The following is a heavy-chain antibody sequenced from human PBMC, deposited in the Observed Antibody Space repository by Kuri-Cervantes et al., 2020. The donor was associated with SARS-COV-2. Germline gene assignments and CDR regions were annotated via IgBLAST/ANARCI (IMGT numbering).Heavy chain of an antibody. CDR3: ARYDRSIAAADY. D-gene: IGHD6-13*01. CDR1: GGSFSGYY. V-gene: IGHV4-34*01. J-gene: IGHJ4*02. CDR2: IYHSGST. Sequence: SETLSLTCAVYGGSFSGYYWSWIRQPPGKGLEWIGSIYHSGSTYYNPSLKSRVTISVDTSKNQFSLKLSSVTAADTAVYYCARYDRSIAAADYWGQGTLVTVSS.